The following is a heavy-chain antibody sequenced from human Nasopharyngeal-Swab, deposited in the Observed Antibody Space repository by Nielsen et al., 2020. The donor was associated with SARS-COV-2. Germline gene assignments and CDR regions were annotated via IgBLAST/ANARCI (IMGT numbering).Heavy chain of an antibody. CDR1: GYAFTSYA. J-gene: IGHJ3*02. CDR3: ARDPGPDAFDI. Sequence: ASVKVSCKASGYAFTSYAMHWVRQAPGQRLEWMGWINAGNGNTKYSQKFQGRVTITRDTSASTAYMELSSLRSEDTAVYYCARDPGPDAFDIWGQGTMVTVSS. V-gene: IGHV1-3*01. CDR2: INAGNGNT.